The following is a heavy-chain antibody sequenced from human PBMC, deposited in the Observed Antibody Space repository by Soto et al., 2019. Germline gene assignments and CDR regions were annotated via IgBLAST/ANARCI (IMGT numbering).Heavy chain of an antibody. CDR2: ISGSGGST. CDR3: AKEGYGSSDFDY. V-gene: IGHV3-23*01. CDR1: GFTYNSYA. J-gene: IGHJ4*02. Sequence: GGSLRLSCGASGFTYNSYAMSWVRQTPGKGLEWVSAISGSGGSTFYADSVKGRFTISRDNSKNTLFLQMNSLRAEDTALYYCAKEGYGSSDFDYWGQGTLVTVSS. D-gene: IGHD3-22*01.